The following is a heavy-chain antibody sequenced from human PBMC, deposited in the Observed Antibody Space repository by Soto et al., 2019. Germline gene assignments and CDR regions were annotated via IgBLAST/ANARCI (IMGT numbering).Heavy chain of an antibody. Sequence: SVKVSCKASGGTFSSYTISWVRQAPGQGLELMGRIIPILGIANYAQKFQGRVTITADKSTSTAYMELSSLRSEDTAVYYCARDFEGAAAGYYYYGMDVWGQGTTVTVS. CDR1: GGTFSSYT. V-gene: IGHV1-69*04. CDR3: ARDFEGAAAGYYYYGMDV. D-gene: IGHD6-13*01. CDR2: IIPILGIA. J-gene: IGHJ6*02.